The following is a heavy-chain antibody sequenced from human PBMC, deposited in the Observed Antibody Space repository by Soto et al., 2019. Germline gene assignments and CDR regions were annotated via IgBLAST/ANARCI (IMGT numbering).Heavy chain of an antibody. D-gene: IGHD2-2*01. Sequence: QVQLVQSGAEVKKPGASVKVSCKASGYTFASYDINWVRQATGQGLEWMGWMNPNSGNTGYAQKFQGRVTMTRNTSISTAYMELSSLRSEDTAVYYCIVVPADNPLEYFQHWGQGTLVTVSS. J-gene: IGHJ1*01. CDR1: GYTFASYD. CDR2: MNPNSGNT. CDR3: IVVPADNPLEYFQH. V-gene: IGHV1-8*01.